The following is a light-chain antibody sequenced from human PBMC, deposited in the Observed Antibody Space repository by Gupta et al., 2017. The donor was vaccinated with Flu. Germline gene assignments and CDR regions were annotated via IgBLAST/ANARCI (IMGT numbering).Light chain of an antibody. J-gene: IGLJ3*02. CDR2: KDT. CDR3: QSADITGASRV. Sequence: YQLTQAPAMSVSPGQTATITRSGSTLSKQYVYWYRQRPGQAPVLLIYKDTERASGIPDRISGSSSGTRVTLTIRGVQTEDDADYYCQSADITGASRVFGGGT. CDR1: TLSKQY. V-gene: IGLV3-25*02.